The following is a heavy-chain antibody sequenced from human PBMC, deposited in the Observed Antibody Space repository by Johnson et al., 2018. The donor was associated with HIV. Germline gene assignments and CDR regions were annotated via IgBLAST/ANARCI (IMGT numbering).Heavy chain of an antibody. V-gene: IGHV3-7*05. CDR3: ARSLAAAGLYDAFDI. J-gene: IGHJ3*02. CDR1: GFTFSSYA. Sequence: VQLVESGGGLVQPGGSLRLSCAASGFTFSSYAMSWVRQAPGKGLEWVANIKQDGSEKYYVDSVKGRFPISRDNATNSLYLQLNSLRAEDTAVYDCARSLAAAGLYDAFDIWGQGTMVTVSS. D-gene: IGHD6-13*01. CDR2: IKQDGSEK.